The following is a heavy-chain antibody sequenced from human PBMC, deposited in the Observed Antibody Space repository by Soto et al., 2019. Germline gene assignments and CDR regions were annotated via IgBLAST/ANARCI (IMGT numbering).Heavy chain of an antibody. J-gene: IGHJ6*02. CDR2: ISYDGSNK. D-gene: IGHD3-3*01. CDR1: GFTFSSYG. CDR3: AKPILPPDFWSGYLSTTLSYYYYYGMDV. V-gene: IGHV3-30*18. Sequence: QVQLVESGGGVVQPGRSLRLSCAASGFTFSSYGMHWVRQAPGKGLEWVAVISYDGSNKYYADSVKGRFTISRDNSKNTLYLQMNRLRAEDTAVYYCAKPILPPDFWSGYLSTTLSYYYYYGMDVWGQGTTVTVSS.